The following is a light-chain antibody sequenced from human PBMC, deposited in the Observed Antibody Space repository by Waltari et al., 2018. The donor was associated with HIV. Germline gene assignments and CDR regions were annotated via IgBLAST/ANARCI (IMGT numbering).Light chain of an antibody. CDR3: ASWDDNLNHWV. CDR2: RNE. Sequence: QSVLTQTPAASRAPPQRILMSCSGTTSNVGNSFGSWFQQVSGAAPKLVIYRNEQRPSGVPARFSAAKSGSTASLAIAGLQSDDEAEYFCASWDDNLNHWVFGGGTKLTV. V-gene: IGLV1-44*01. J-gene: IGLJ3*02. CDR1: TSNVGNSF.